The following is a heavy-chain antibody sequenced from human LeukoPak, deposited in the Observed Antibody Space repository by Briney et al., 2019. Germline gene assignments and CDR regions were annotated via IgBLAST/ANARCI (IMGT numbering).Heavy chain of an antibody. CDR1: GFTFSSYG. CDR2: IWYDGSNK. J-gene: IGHJ5*02. V-gene: IGHV3-33*06. Sequence: GGFLRLSCAASGFTFSSYGMHWVRQAPGKGLEWVAVIWYDGSNKYYADSVKGRFTISRDNSKNTLYLQMNSLRADDTAVYYCAKGAAAGQVDWFDPWGQGTLVTVSS. D-gene: IGHD6-13*01. CDR3: AKGAAAGQVDWFDP.